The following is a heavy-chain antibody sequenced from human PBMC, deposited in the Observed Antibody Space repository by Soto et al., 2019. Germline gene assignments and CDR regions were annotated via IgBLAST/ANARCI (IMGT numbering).Heavy chain of an antibody. V-gene: IGHV1-69*05. CDR3: ARVLGGGGSGSNYYYYGMDV. Sequence: SVKVSCKASGGTFSSYAISWVRQAPGQGLEWMGGIIPIFGTANYAQKFQGWVTMARDTSISTAYMELSRLRSDDTAVYYCARVLGGGGSGSNYYYYGMDVWGQGTTVTVSS. CDR2: IIPIFGTA. D-gene: IGHD3-3*01. CDR1: GGTFSSYA. J-gene: IGHJ6*02.